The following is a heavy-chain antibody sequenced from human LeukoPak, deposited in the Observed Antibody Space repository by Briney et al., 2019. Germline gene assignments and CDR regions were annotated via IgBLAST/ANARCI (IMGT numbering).Heavy chain of an antibody. CDR2: ISTTSYYI. J-gene: IGHJ4*02. D-gene: IGHD3-10*01. CDR1: GFTLNSYS. Sequence: GGSLRLSCAASGFTLNSYSMIWVRQAPGKGLEWVSSISTTSYYIYYADSVKGRFTISRDNAKNSLSLQLSSLRAEDTAVYYCARGGAFYGSGIYFFDYWGQGTLVTVSS. V-gene: IGHV3-21*01. CDR3: ARGGAFYGSGIYFFDY.